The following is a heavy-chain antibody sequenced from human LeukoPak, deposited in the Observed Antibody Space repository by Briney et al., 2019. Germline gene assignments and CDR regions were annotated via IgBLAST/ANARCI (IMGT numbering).Heavy chain of an antibody. D-gene: IGHD3-10*01. J-gene: IGHJ5*02. V-gene: IGHV4-4*07. CDR2: IYTSGST. Sequence: SETLSLTCTVSGGSISSYYWSWIRQPAGKGLEWIGRIYTSGSTNYSPSLKSRVTISVDTSKNQFSLKLSSVTAADTAVYYCAGVTMVRGVPWGQGTLVTVSS. CDR1: GGSISSYY. CDR3: AGVTMVRGVP.